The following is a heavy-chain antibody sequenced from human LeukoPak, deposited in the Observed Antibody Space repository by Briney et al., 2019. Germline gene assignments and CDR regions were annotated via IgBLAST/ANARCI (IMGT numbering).Heavy chain of an antibody. CDR1: GYSFTSYW. Sequence: SCKGSGYSFTSYWIGRLRQIPGKGLEGMGIIYPGHSDTRYSPSFKGQATISADKSISTAYLQWSSLKALDTAMSYCTIQAYCGGDCYLGFDYWGQGTLVTVSS. CDR3: TIQAYCGGDCYLGFDY. V-gene: IGHV5-51*01. D-gene: IGHD2-21*02. J-gene: IGHJ4*02. CDR2: IYPGHSDT.